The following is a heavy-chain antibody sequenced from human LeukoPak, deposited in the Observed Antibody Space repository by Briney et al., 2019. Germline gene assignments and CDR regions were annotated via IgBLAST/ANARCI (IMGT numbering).Heavy chain of an antibody. V-gene: IGHV3-7*01. Sequence: PGGSLRLSCAASGFTFSSYWMSWVRQAPGKGLEWVANIKQDGSEKYYVDSVKGRFTISRDNAKNSLYLQMNSLRAEDTAVYYCARERGELRYFDWFLWFDPWGQGTLVTVSS. J-gene: IGHJ5*02. CDR1: GFTFSSYW. CDR3: ARERGELRYFDWFLWFDP. CDR2: IKQDGSEK. D-gene: IGHD3-9*01.